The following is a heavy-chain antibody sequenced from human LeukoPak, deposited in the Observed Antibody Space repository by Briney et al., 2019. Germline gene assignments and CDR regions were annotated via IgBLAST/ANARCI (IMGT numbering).Heavy chain of an antibody. Sequence: PGGSLRLSCAASGFTFSDYYMSWIRQAPGKGLEWVSYISTTSSYTDYADSVRGRFTISRDHAKNLLYLQMNSLRPEDTAVYYCARDWYCSSSICYTDRNWFDPWGQGTLVTVSS. J-gene: IGHJ5*02. CDR1: GFTFSDYY. D-gene: IGHD2-2*02. CDR2: ISTTSSYT. V-gene: IGHV3-11*05. CDR3: ARDWYCSSSICYTDRNWFDP.